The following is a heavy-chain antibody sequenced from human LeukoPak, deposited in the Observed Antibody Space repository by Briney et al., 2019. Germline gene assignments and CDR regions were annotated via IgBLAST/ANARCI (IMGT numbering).Heavy chain of an antibody. D-gene: IGHD3-10*01. CDR3: ARDHALSGSYYPDPTYYYYYYMDV. CDR2: ISSSGSTI. V-gene: IGHV3-11*01. Sequence: PGGSLRLSCAASGFTFSDYYMSWIRQAPGKGLEWVSYISSSGSTIYYADSVKGRFTISRDNAKNSLYLQMNSLRAEDTAVYYCARDHALSGSYYPDPTYYYYYYMDVWGKGTTVTISS. CDR1: GFTFSDYY. J-gene: IGHJ6*03.